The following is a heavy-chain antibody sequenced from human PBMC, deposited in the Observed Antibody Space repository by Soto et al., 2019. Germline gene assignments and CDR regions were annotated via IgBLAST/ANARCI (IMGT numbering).Heavy chain of an antibody. V-gene: IGHV4-61*01. J-gene: IGHJ4*02. CDR3: TRAPVSGSYCFDF. D-gene: IGHD1-26*01. Sequence: QVQLQESGSGLVKPSETLSLTCTVSGGSVSSGNYYWSWIRQPPGKGLEWIGYIFHTGTTNYNPSIKSRVTISLDTSMNQFSLKLSSVTPADTAVYYCTRAPVSGSYCFDFWGQGTPVTVSS. CDR2: IFHTGTT. CDR1: GGSVSSGNYY.